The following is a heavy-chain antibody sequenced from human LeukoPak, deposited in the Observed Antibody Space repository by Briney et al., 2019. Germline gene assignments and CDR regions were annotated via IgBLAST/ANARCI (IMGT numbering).Heavy chain of an antibody. V-gene: IGHV3-7*01. D-gene: IGHD5-12*01. CDR3: ARDLSNVRPGYSNV. CDR2: IKHDGSET. J-gene: IGHJ4*02. Sequence: GGSLRLSCAASGFTFSSYWMSWVRQAPGKGLEWVANIKHDGSETYYADSVKGRFTISRDNGKNSLYLQMNSLRAEDTAMYYCARDLSNVRPGYSNVWGQGTLVTVSS. CDR1: GFTFSSYW.